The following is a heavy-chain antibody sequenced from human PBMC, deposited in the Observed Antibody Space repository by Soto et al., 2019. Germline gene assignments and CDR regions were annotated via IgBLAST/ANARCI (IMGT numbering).Heavy chain of an antibody. CDR1: GGSISSGGYY. CDR2: IYYSGST. V-gene: IGHV4-31*03. J-gene: IGHJ6*02. Sequence: QVQLQESGPGLVKPSQTLSLTCTVSGGSISSGGYYWSWIRQHPGKGLEWIGYIYYSGSTYYNPSLKIRVTISVDTSKNQFSLKLSSVTAADTAVYYCARDCISTSCYGGMDVWGQGTTVTVSS. D-gene: IGHD2-2*01. CDR3: ARDCISTSCYGGMDV.